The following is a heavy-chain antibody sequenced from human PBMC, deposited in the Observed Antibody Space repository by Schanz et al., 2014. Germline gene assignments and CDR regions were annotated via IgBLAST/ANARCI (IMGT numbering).Heavy chain of an antibody. J-gene: IGHJ4*02. Sequence: EVQLVESGGGLVQPGGSLRLSCTASGFTFSSYSMNWVRQAPGKGLEWVSYISRSTPAIYYADSVKGRFTMSRDNTKNSVFLQMNRLRAEDAAVYYCVRDSFFALDYWGQGTLVTVSS. D-gene: IGHD3-3*01. CDR3: VRDSFFALDY. CDR1: GFTFSSYS. V-gene: IGHV3-48*01. CDR2: ISRSTPAI.